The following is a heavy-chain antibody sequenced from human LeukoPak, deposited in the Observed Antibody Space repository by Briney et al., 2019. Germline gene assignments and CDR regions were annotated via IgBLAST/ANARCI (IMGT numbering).Heavy chain of an antibody. Sequence: SETLSLTCTVSGGSISSYYWSWIRQPPGKGLEWIRYIYYSGSTNYNPSLKSRVTISVDTSKNQFSLKLSSVTAADTAVYYCARGGVLFNDFDYWGQGTLVTVSS. V-gene: IGHV4-59*01. CDR2: IYYSGST. CDR3: ARGGVLFNDFDY. D-gene: IGHD3-16*01. CDR1: GGSISSYY. J-gene: IGHJ4*02.